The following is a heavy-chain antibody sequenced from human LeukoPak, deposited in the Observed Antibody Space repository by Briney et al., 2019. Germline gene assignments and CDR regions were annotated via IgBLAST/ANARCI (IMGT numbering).Heavy chain of an antibody. V-gene: IGHV2-5*02. D-gene: IGHD2-21*02. CDR3: AHRETAGDTFSDY. CDR1: GFSLSTSGVT. Sequence: ESGPTLVKPTQTLTLTCNFSGFSLSTSGVTVGWIRQPPGKALEWLALIYWDDDKRYSLSLKSRLTIIKDTPKNQVVLTMTNTDPVDTATYYCAHRETAGDTFSDYWGQGTLVTVSS. J-gene: IGHJ4*02. CDR2: IYWDDDK.